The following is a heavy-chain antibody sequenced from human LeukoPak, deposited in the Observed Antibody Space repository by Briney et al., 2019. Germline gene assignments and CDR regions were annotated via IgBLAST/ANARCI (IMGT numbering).Heavy chain of an antibody. CDR1: GGSISSYY. J-gene: IGHJ4*02. Sequence: SETLSLTCTVSGGSISSYYWSWIRQPPGRGLEWIGCIHYSGSTNYNPSLKSRVTISVDTSKNQFSLKLSSVTAADTAVYYCARGYFDYSDYDYWGQGTLVTVSS. CDR2: IHYSGST. CDR3: ARGYFDYSDYDY. D-gene: IGHD3-9*01. V-gene: IGHV4-59*01.